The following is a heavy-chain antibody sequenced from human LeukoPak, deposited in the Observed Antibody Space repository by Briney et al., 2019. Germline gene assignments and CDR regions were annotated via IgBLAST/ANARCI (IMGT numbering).Heavy chain of an antibody. CDR3: ARQNRNYYDGSDRAFDI. J-gene: IGHJ3*02. CDR1: GGSFSGYY. D-gene: IGHD3-22*01. V-gene: IGHV4-59*08. CDR2: IYYSGST. Sequence: SETLSLTCAVYGGSFSGYYWSWIRQPPGKGLEWIGYIYYSGSTYYNPSLKSRVTISVDTSKNQFSLKLSPVTAAGTAVYYCARQNRNYYDGSDRAFDIWGQGTMVTVSS.